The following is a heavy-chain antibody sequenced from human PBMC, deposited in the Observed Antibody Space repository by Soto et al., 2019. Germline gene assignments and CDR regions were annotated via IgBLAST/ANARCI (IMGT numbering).Heavy chain of an antibody. J-gene: IGHJ5*02. CDR3: ARGVHH. Sequence: QVQLQESGPGLVQPSQTLSLTCTVSGGSISSGGYYWSWIRQHPGQGLEWIGHNSYSGNTYYNTSLKSRVTISVDTSRNQFSLIVNSVTAADTAVYYCARGVHHWGQGTMVTVSS. V-gene: IGHV4-31*03. CDR2: NSYSGNT. CDR1: GGSISSGGYY.